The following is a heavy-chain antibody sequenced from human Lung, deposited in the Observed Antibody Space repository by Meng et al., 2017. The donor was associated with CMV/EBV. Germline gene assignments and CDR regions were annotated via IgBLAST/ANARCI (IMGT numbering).Heavy chain of an antibody. V-gene: IGHV1-8*01. J-gene: IGHJ4*02. Sequence: SXXVSXXASGYTFTSYDINWVRQATGQGLEWMGWMNPNSGNTGYAQNFQGRVTMTRNTSISTVYMELSGLRSEDTAVYYCARRRGGSSWGDFDYWGQGTXVTVSS. D-gene: IGHD6-6*01. CDR1: GYTFTSYD. CDR2: MNPNSGNT. CDR3: ARRRGGSSWGDFDY.